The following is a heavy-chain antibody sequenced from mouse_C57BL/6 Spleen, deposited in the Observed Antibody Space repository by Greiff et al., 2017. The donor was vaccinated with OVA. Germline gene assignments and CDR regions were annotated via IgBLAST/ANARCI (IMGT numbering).Heavy chain of an antibody. V-gene: IGHV7-3*01. D-gene: IGHD1-1*01. Sequence: EVQLVESGGGLVQPGGSLSLSCAASGFTFTDYYMSWVRQPPGKALEWLGFIRNKANGYTTEYSASVKGRFTISRDNSQRILYLQMNALRAEDSATYYCASLYYGSSSFAYWGQGTLVTVSA. CDR2: IRNKANGYTT. CDR1: GFTFTDYY. CDR3: ASLYYGSSSFAY. J-gene: IGHJ3*01.